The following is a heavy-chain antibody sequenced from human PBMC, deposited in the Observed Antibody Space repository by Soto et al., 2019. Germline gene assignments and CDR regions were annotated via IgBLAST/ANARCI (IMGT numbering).Heavy chain of an antibody. Sequence: GASVKVSCKASGGTFSSYAISWVRQAPGQGLEWMGGIIPIFGTANYAQKFQGRVTITADESTSTAYMELSSLGSEDTAVYYCARAQYYYDSSGYYQYYFDYWGQGTLVTVSS. J-gene: IGHJ4*02. CDR2: IIPIFGTA. CDR1: GGTFSSYA. D-gene: IGHD3-22*01. CDR3: ARAQYYYDSSGYYQYYFDY. V-gene: IGHV1-69*13.